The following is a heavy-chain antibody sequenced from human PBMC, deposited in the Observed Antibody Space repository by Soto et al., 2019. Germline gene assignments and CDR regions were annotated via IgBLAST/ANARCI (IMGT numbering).Heavy chain of an antibody. CDR2: ISNSGNT. V-gene: IGHV3-23*01. J-gene: IGHJ6*02. D-gene: IGHD3-10*01. CDR1: GLTFSSYA. Sequence: EVQLLESGGALVQPGGSLRLSCAASGLTFSSYAMYWVRQAPGKGLEWVSTISNSGNTYYADSVEGRFTISRDNSKNTLYLQMNSLRAEDTAVYYCAKTKFRGVVVNVWGQGTTVTVSS. CDR3: AKTKFRGVVVNV.